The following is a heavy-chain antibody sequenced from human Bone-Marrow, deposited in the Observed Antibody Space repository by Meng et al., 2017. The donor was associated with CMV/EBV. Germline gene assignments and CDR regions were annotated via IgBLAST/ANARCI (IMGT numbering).Heavy chain of an antibody. CDR1: GFSLSTSGVG. J-gene: IGHJ4*02. CDR2: IYWNDDK. Sequence: SGPTLVKPTQTLTLTCTFSGFSLSTSGVGVGWIRQPPGKALEWLAVIYWNDDKRYNPSMDNRLTITKDTSKNQVVLTMTNMGPVDTATYFCAHSRLYDSGGYYYDPPGAHWGQGQLVTCYS. D-gene: IGHD3-22*01. V-gene: IGHV2-5*01. CDR3: AHSRLYDSGGYYYDPPGAH.